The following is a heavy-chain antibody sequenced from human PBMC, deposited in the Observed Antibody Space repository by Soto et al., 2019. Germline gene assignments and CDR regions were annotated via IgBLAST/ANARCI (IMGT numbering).Heavy chain of an antibody. CDR1: GDSISSDNYL. D-gene: IGHD2-8*01. CDR3: AREVNVVALSDAFDI. Sequence: QVQLQESGPGLVKPSQTLSLICTVSGDSISSDNYLWSWIRQPPGQGLEWIGYISNRGTPYSNPSLKSRVTISLDTSKNRFSLDMYSVTAADTAVYYCAREVNVVALSDAFDIWGQGTMVTVSS. CDR2: ISNRGTP. V-gene: IGHV4-30-4*01. J-gene: IGHJ3*02.